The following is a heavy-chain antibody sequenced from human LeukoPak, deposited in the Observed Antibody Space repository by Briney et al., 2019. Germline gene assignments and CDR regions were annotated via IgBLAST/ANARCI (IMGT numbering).Heavy chain of an antibody. CDR2: IYSGGST. Sequence: GGSLRLSCAASGFTVSSNYMSWVRQAPGKGLEWVSVIYSGGSTYYADSVKGRFTISRDNSKNTLYLQMNSLRAEDTAVYYCARAEDGVYYFDYWGQGTLVTVSS. J-gene: IGHJ4*02. CDR1: GFTVSSNY. D-gene: IGHD4-17*01. V-gene: IGHV3-53*01. CDR3: ARAEDGVYYFDY.